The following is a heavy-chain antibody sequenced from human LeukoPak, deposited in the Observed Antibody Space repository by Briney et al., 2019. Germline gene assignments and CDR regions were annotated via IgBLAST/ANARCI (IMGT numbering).Heavy chain of an antibody. CDR1: GYTFTSYD. CDR2: MNPNSGNT. D-gene: IGHD3-16*01. CDR3: ARSYRYDYVWGSYNWFDP. Sequence: ASVKVSCKASGYTFTSYDINWVRQATGQGLEWMGWMNPNSGNTGYAQKFQGRVTMTRNTSISTAYMELSSLRSEDTAVYYCARSYRYDYVWGSYNWFDPWGQGTLVTV. V-gene: IGHV1-8*01. J-gene: IGHJ5*02.